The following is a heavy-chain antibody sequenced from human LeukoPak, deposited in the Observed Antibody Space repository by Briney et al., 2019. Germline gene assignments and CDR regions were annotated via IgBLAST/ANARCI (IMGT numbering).Heavy chain of an antibody. D-gene: IGHD3-22*01. CDR1: GYTFTSYG. CDR2: ISPYNGDT. V-gene: IGHV1-18*01. Sequence: ASVKVSCKASGYTFTSYGISWVRQAPGQGLEWMGWISPYNGDTNSAQKVQGRVTMTTDTSTSTAYMELRSLTSDDTAVYYCARYYYDNSGYRLPFDYWGLGTLVTVSS. J-gene: IGHJ4*02. CDR3: ARYYYDNSGYRLPFDY.